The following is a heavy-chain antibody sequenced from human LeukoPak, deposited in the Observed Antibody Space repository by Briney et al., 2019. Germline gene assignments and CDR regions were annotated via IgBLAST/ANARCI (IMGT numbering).Heavy chain of an antibody. D-gene: IGHD1-26*01. CDR3: ARHVVGTTHPYWFDP. J-gene: IGHJ5*02. CDR1: GGSISTSGYY. CDR2: IYYSGST. V-gene: IGHV4-39*01. Sequence: SETLSLTCTVSGGSISTSGYYWGWIRQPPGKGLEWLGSIYYSGSTYFNPPLKSRVTISVDMSKNQFSLKLSSVTAADTAVYYCARHVVGTTHPYWFDPWGQGTLVIVSS.